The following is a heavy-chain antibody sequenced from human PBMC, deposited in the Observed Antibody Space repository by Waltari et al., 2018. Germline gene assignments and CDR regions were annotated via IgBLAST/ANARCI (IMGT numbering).Heavy chain of an antibody. Sequence: QVQLVQSGAEVKKPGASVKVSCKASGYTFTGYYMHWVRQAPGQGLEWMGWINPNSGGTNYAQKFQGRVTMTRDTSISTAYMELSRLRSDDTAVYYCARDRCSSTSCHSPGQDAFDIWGQGTMVTVSS. V-gene: IGHV1-2*02. D-gene: IGHD2-2*01. J-gene: IGHJ3*02. CDR1: GYTFTGYY. CDR2: INPNSGGT. CDR3: ARDRCSSTSCHSPGQDAFDI.